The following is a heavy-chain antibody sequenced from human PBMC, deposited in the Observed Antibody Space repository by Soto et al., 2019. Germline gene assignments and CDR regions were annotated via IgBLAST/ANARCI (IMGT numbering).Heavy chain of an antibody. CDR2: IKSKTDGGTT. J-gene: IGHJ4*02. CDR1: GFTFSNAW. CDR3: TTDWFSSSWYWNY. D-gene: IGHD6-13*01. V-gene: IGHV3-15*01. Sequence: GGSLRLSCAASGFTFSNAWMSWVRQAPGKGLEWVGRIKSKTDGGTTDYAAPVKGRFTISRDDSKNTLYLQMNSLKTEDTAVYYCTTDWFSSSWYWNYWGQGTLVTVSS.